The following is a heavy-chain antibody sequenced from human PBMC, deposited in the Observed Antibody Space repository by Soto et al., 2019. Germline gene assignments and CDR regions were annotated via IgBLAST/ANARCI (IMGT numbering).Heavy chain of an antibody. V-gene: IGHV3-21*01. CDR2: ISSNSNYI. Sequence: EVHLVESGGGLVKPGGSLRLSCAASGFTFSTYTMNWVRQAPGKGLEWVSSISSNSNYIYYADSVKGRLTISRDNAKNSLYLQMNSLRVEDTAVYYCARGYGSGDYWGQGTLVTVSS. J-gene: IGHJ4*02. CDR3: ARGYGSGDY. D-gene: IGHD3-10*01. CDR1: GFTFSTYT.